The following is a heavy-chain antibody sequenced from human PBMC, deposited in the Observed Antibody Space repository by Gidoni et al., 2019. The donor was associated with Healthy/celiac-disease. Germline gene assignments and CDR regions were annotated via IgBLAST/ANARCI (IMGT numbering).Heavy chain of an antibody. V-gene: IGHV3-15*01. Sequence: EVQLVESGGGLVKPGGSLRLSCAASGFTFSNAWMTWVRQAPGKGLGWVGRIKSKTDGGTTDYAAPVKGRFTISRDDSKNTLYLQMNSLKTEDTAVYYCIGRIAAGGLVDYWGQGTLVTVSS. D-gene: IGHD6-13*01. CDR3: IGRIAAGGLVDY. CDR2: IKSKTDGGTT. J-gene: IGHJ4*02. CDR1: GFTFSNAW.